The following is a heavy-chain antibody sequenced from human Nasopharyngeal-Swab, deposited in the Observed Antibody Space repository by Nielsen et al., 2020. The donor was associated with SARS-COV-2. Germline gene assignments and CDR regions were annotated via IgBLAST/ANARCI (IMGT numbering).Heavy chain of an antibody. Sequence: GESLKISCAASGFTFSTYWMSWVRQASGNGLEWVANIKQDGRETYYVGSVRGRFTISRDNADNSLYLQMNSLRAEDTALYYCARDLGYVSPGGYFYYQGMDVWGPGTTVTVSS. CDR1: GFTFSTYW. J-gene: IGHJ6*02. D-gene: IGHD6-13*01. CDR3: ARDLGYVSPGGYFYYQGMDV. CDR2: IKQDGRET. V-gene: IGHV3-7*01.